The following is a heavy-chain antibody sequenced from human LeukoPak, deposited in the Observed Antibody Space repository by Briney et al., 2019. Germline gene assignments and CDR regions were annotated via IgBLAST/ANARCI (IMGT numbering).Heavy chain of an antibody. Sequence: GGSLRLSCAASGFTFSSYEMNWVRQAPGKGLEWISCISSSSTIYYADSVKGRFTISRDNANNSLYLQMNSLRAEDTAVYYCARDHYYGSGSFDYWGQGTLVTVSS. V-gene: IGHV3-48*03. CDR2: ISSSSTI. D-gene: IGHD3-10*01. J-gene: IGHJ4*02. CDR3: ARDHYYGSGSFDY. CDR1: GFTFSSYE.